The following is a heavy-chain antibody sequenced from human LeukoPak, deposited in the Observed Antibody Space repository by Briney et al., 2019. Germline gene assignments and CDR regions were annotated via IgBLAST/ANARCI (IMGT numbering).Heavy chain of an antibody. D-gene: IGHD2-8*01. CDR1: GGSISSSTYD. CDR3: ARTHGVQIPALFDY. Sequence: SETLSLTCTVSGGSISSSTYDWGWIRQPPGKGLEWIGTFFYSGRTYYNPYLMSRVTISVDTSQNQFSLKLKAATAADTVVYYCARTHGVQIPALFDYWSEGTLVTVSS. J-gene: IGHJ4*02. CDR2: FFYSGRT. V-gene: IGHV4-39*01.